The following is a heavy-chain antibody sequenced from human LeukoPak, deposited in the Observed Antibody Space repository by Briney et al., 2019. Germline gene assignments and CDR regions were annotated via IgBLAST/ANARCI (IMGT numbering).Heavy chain of an antibody. CDR3: ARADTQLPDR. V-gene: IGHV4-59*01. Sequence: SETLSLTCTVSGGSITPYFWNWIRQPPGKGLEWIGYIYYSGSTNYNPSLKSRVTISVDTSKNQVSLRLRSVTAADTAVYYCARADTQLPDRWGQGTLVSVSS. CDR2: IYYSGST. D-gene: IGHD5-18*01. J-gene: IGHJ5*02. CDR1: GGSITPYF.